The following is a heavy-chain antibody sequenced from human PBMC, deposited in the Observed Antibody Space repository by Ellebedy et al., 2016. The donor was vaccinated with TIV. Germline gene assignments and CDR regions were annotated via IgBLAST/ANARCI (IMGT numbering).Heavy chain of an antibody. CDR3: ARSMYYYDSSGYYFWPSRYYYYYYYMDV. J-gene: IGHJ6*03. CDR1: GYSFTSYW. Sequence: GESLKISXKGSGYSFTSYWIGWVRQMPGKGLEWMGIIYPGDSDTRYSPSFQGQVTISADKSISTAYLQWSSLKASDTAMYYCARSMYYYDSSGYYFWPSRYYYYYYYMDVWGKGTTVTVSS. D-gene: IGHD3-22*01. CDR2: IYPGDSDT. V-gene: IGHV5-51*01.